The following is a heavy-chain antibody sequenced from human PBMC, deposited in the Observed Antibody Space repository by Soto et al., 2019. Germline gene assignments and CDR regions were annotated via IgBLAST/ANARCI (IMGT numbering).Heavy chain of an antibody. CDR2: LYSGGST. V-gene: IGHV3-53*01. Sequence: GGSLRLSCEASGFSVKSNYMIWVRQAPGKGLEWGSILYSGGSTYYVDSVKGRFTISRDNSKNTLFLQMNSLRAEDTAMYYCARAPIKYSGSYFFDYWGQGTQVTVSS. CDR3: ARAPIKYSGSYFFDY. CDR1: GFSVKSNY. J-gene: IGHJ4*02. D-gene: IGHD1-26*01.